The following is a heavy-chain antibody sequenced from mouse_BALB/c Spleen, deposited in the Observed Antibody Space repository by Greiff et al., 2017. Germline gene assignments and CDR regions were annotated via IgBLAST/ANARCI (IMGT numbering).Heavy chain of an antibody. J-gene: IGHJ3*01. D-gene: IGHD2-1*01. V-gene: IGHV1-14*01. Sequence: EVQVVESGPELVKPGASVKMSCKASGYTFTSYVMHWVKQKPGQGLEWIGYINPYNDGTKYNEKFKGKATLTSDKSSSTAYMELSSLTSEDSAVYYCAREVYYGNYVAYWGQGTLVTVSA. CDR1: GYTFTSYV. CDR2: INPYNDGT. CDR3: AREVYYGNYVAY.